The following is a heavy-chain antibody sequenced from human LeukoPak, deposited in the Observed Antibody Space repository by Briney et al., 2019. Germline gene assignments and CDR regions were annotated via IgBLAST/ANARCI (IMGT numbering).Heavy chain of an antibody. CDR2: IYYSGST. J-gene: IGHJ4*02. CDR3: ARARVITHDFDY. V-gene: IGHV4-59*01. D-gene: IGHD4-23*01. CDR1: GGSISSYY. Sequence: WETLSLTCTVSGGSISSYYWSWIRQPPGKGLEWIGYIYYSGSTNYNPSLKSRVTISVDTSKNQFSLKLSSVTAADTAVYYCARARVITHDFDYWGQGTLVTVSS.